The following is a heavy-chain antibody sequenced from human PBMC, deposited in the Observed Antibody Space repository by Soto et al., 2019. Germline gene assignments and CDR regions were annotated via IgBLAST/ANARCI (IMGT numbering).Heavy chain of an antibody. CDR1: GFPFNRYS. CDR3: ARDQPGYSYGYGLGY. Sequence: WGSLRFSCAASGFPFNRYSMYSVRQAPGKGLEWVSSISSRSSYRYYADSVKGRFTISRDNAKNSLYLQMNSLRAEDTAVYYCARDQPGYSYGYGLGYWGQGTLVTVSS. CDR2: ISSRSSYR. V-gene: IGHV3-21*01. D-gene: IGHD5-18*01. J-gene: IGHJ4*02.